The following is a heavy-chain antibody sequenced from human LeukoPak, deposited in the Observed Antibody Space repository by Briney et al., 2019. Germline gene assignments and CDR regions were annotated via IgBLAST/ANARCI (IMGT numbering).Heavy chain of an antibody. D-gene: IGHD3-3*01. J-gene: IGHJ4*02. CDR1: GFTLSSYA. Sequence: GGSLRLSCAASGFTLSSYAMSWVRQGPGKGLEWVSAISVSGTTYHADSVEGRFTISRDSSKNTLYLQMNSLRAGDAAVYYCAKEEWLLAVYFDYWGQGTLVTVSS. V-gene: IGHV3-23*01. CDR2: ISVSGTT. CDR3: AKEEWLLAVYFDY.